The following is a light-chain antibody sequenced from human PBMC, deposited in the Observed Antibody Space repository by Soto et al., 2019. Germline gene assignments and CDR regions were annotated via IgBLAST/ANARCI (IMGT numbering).Light chain of an antibody. CDR1: QSVSSY. J-gene: IGKJ2*01. CDR3: QQRSNWPPGVYT. CDR2: DAS. V-gene: IGKV3-11*01. Sequence: EIVLTQSPATLSLSPGERATLSCRASQSVSSYLAWYQQEPGQAPRLLIYDASNRATGIPARFSGSGSGTDFTLTISSLEPEDFAVYYCQQRSNWPPGVYTFGQGTKLEIK.